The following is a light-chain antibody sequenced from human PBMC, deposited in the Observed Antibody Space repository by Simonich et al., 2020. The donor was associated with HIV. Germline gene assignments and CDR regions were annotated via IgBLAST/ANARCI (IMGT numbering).Light chain of an antibody. V-gene: IGKV4-1*01. CDR2: WAS. Sequence: DIVMTQSPDSLAVSLGERATINCKSSQSLLYSSNNKNYLAWYQQKPGQPPKLLIYWASTRESGVPDLFSGSGSGTDFTLTISSLQAEDVAVYYCQQYYSSPFTFGPGTKVDIK. J-gene: IGKJ3*01. CDR3: QQYYSSPFT. CDR1: QSLLYSSNNKNY.